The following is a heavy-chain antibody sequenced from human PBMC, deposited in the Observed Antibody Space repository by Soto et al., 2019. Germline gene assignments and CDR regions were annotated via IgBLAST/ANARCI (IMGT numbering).Heavy chain of an antibody. CDR1: GYSFTSYW. J-gene: IGHJ3*02. D-gene: IGHD3-22*01. Sequence: PGESLKISCKGSGYSFTSYWISWVRQMPGKGLEWMGRIDPSDSYTNYSPSFQGHVTISTEKSISTAYLQWSSLKASDTAMYYCARRPYDSSGYSGFDIWGQGTMVTVSS. V-gene: IGHV5-10-1*01. CDR3: ARRPYDSSGYSGFDI. CDR2: IDPSDSYT.